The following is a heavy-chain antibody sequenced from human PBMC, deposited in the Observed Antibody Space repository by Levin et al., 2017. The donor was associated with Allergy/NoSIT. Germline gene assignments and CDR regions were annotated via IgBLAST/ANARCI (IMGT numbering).Heavy chain of an antibody. CDR1: GFTFSSYA. CDR2: ISGSGGST. J-gene: IGHJ4*02. Sequence: LSLTCAASGFTFSSYAMSWVRQAPGKGLEWVSAISGSGGSTYYADSVKGRFTISRDNSKNTLYLQMNSLRAEDTAVYYCAKSTLVLRFVEGLDYFDYWGQGTLVTVSS. CDR3: AKSTLVLRFVEGLDYFDY. D-gene: IGHD3-3*01. V-gene: IGHV3-23*01.